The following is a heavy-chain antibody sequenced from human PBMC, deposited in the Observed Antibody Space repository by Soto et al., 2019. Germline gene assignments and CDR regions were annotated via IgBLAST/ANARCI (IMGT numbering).Heavy chain of an antibody. V-gene: IGHV1-18*01. Sequence: QVQLVQSGAEVKKPGASVKVSCKASGYTFTAYGISWVRQAPGRGLEWMGWIGTYNGNTNYAQKVQGRVTMTPDTSPSTAHMELRSLRADDTAVYYCGKNKYESSGGFDSWGQGTLVTGSS. CDR2: IGTYNGNT. D-gene: IGHD3-22*01. CDR1: GYTFTAYG. CDR3: GKNKYESSGGFDS. J-gene: IGHJ4*02.